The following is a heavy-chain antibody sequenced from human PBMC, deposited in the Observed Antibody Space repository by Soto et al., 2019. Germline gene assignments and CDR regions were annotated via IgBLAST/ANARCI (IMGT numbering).Heavy chain of an antibody. CDR1: GGSISSGGYY. J-gene: IGHJ4*02. CDR2: IFYSGST. V-gene: IGHV4-30-4*08. Sequence: TSETLSLTCTVSGGSISSGGYYWSWIRQPPGKGLEWIGYIFYSGSTFCNPSLKSRVTISVDRSKNQFSLKLSSVTAADTAVYYCARGQVVAAQHWGQGTLVTVSS. CDR3: ARGQVVAAQH. D-gene: IGHD2-15*01.